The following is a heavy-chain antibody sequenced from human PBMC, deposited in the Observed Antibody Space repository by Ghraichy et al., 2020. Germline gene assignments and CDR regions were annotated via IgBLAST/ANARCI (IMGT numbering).Heavy chain of an antibody. D-gene: IGHD3-3*01. J-gene: IGHJ6*02. V-gene: IGHV3-7*01. CDR3: ARDFWNGYYYYYGMDV. Sequence: LSLTCAASGFTLSSYWLTWVRQAPGKGLEWVANIKQDGSEKYYVDSVKGRFSISRDNAKNSLYLQMNSLRAEDTAVYYCARDFWNGYYYYYGMDVWGQGTTVTVSS. CDR2: IKQDGSEK. CDR1: GFTLSSYW.